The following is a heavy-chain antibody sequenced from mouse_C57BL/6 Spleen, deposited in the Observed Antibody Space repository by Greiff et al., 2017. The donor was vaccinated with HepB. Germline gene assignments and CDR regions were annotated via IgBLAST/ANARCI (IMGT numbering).Heavy chain of an antibody. D-gene: IGHD1-1*01. CDR1: GYTFTSYW. CDR3: ARGGYGSSFYYFDY. J-gene: IGHJ2*01. Sequence: VQLQQSGTELVKPGASVKLSCKASGYTFTSYWMHWVKQRPGQGLEWIGNINPSNGGTNYNEKFKSKATLTVDKSSSTAYMQLSSLTSEDSAVYYCARGGYGSSFYYFDYWGQGTTLTVSS. CDR2: INPSNGGT. V-gene: IGHV1-53*01.